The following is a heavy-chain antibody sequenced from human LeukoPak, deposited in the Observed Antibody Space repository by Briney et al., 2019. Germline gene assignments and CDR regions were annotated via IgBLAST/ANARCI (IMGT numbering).Heavy chain of an antibody. CDR1: GDSVSSNSAA. D-gene: IGHD3-22*01. V-gene: IGHV6-1*01. CDR3: ARHYYYDSSGYFPVGPSLIQSTAFDI. J-gene: IGHJ3*02. Sequence: SQTLSLTCAISGDSVSSNSAAWNWIRQSPSRGLEWLGRTYYRSKWYNDYAVSVKSRITINPDTSKNQFSLQLNSVTPEDTAVYYCARHYYYDSSGYFPVGPSLIQSTAFDIWGQGTMVTVSS. CDR2: TYYRSKWYN.